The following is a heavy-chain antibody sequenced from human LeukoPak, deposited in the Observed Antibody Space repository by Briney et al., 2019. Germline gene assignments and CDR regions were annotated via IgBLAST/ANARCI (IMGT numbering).Heavy chain of an antibody. CDR1: RFTFSSYA. CDR2: ISGSGGST. J-gene: IGHJ5*02. V-gene: IGHV3-23*01. D-gene: IGHD3-9*01. Sequence: PGGSLRLSCAASRFTFSSYAMSWVRQAPGKGLEWVSIISGSGGSTYHADSVKGRFTISRDNSKRPLYLQMNSLRAEDTAIYYCAKDPNYDILTGYNWFDPWGQGTLVTVSS. CDR3: AKDPNYDILTGYNWFDP.